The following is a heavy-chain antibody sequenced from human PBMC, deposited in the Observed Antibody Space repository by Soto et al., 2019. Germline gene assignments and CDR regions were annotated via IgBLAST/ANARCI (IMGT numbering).Heavy chain of an antibody. CDR3: ARERSVGYCITATCPKPFYYYAMDV. J-gene: IGHJ6*02. Sequence: QVQLVQSGAEVKKPGSSLTVSCTASGGTFTNYAFSWVRQAPGQGLEWMGGIIPVFGTPDYAQKFQGRVTITADESTRTATMELSSLRSDDTAVYYCARERSVGYCITATCPKPFYYYAMDVWGQGTTVTVSS. D-gene: IGHD2-2*01. V-gene: IGHV1-69*12. CDR1: GGTFTNYA. CDR2: IIPVFGTP.